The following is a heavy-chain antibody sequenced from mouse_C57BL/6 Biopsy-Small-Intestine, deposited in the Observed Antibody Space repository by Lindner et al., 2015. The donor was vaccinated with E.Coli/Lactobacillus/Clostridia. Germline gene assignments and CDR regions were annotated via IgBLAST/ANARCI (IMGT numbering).Heavy chain of an antibody. CDR1: GYAFSSSW. CDR2: IFPGDGDT. D-gene: IGHD2-4*01. V-gene: IGHV1-82*01. Sequence: VQLQESGPELVKPGASVKMSCRASGYAFSSSWMNWVKQRPGKGLEWIGRIFPGDGDTNYNGKFKGQVTLTADKSSSTAYMQLSSLTSEDSAVYFCARGGYDYNYAMDYWGQGTSVTVSS. J-gene: IGHJ4*01. CDR3: ARGGYDYNYAMDY.